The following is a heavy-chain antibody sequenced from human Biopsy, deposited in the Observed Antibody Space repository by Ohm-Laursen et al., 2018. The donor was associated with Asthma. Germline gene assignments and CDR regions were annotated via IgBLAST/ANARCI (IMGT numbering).Heavy chain of an antibody. D-gene: IGHD4-23*01. J-gene: IGHJ3*02. CDR1: GFSFSNFA. Sequence: SLRLSCAASGFSFSNFAIHWVRQAPGKELEWVGVISKDASTQDYADSVKGRFTMARDNSKNTLDLQMNSLREEDTAVYYCARAYGGSFFSGSFDIWGQGTMVTVSS. V-gene: IGHV3-30*01. CDR2: ISKDASTQ. CDR3: ARAYGGSFFSGSFDI.